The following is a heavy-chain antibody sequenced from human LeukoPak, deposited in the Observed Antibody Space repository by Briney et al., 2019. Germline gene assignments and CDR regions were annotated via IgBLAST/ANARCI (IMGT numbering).Heavy chain of an antibody. CDR1: GGSVSSDGYY. CDR2: IFYTGST. D-gene: IGHD3-10*01. Sequence: SETLSLTCTVSGGSVSSDGYYWTWIRQPPGKGLEWIGYIFYTGSTNYNPSLRSRVTMSVDTSKNQFSLKLSSVTAADTAVYYCARAEYYFDYWGQGTLVTVSS. V-gene: IGHV4-61*08. J-gene: IGHJ4*02. CDR3: ARAEYYFDY.